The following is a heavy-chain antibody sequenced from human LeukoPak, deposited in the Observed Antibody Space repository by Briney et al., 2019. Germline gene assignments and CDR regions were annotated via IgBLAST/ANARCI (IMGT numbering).Heavy chain of an antibody. V-gene: IGHV4-61*02. Sequence: SETLSLTCTVSGASITSGSYYWTWVRQPAGKGLEWIGRIYSGGITNYNPSLWSRVTIFLDTSKNHFSLMLSSVTAADTAVYYCARDMVRSLFDYWGQGTLVTVSS. D-gene: IGHD3-10*01. CDR3: ARDMVRSLFDY. CDR2: IYSGGIT. CDR1: GASITSGSYY. J-gene: IGHJ4*02.